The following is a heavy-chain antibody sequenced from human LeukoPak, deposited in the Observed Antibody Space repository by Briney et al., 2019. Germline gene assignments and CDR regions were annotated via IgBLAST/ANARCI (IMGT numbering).Heavy chain of an antibody. J-gene: IGHJ1*01. V-gene: IGHV3-53*01. CDR1: GLIVSGDY. CDR2: IYAGGNT. Sequence: GGSLRLSCAASGLIVSGDYMSWVRQAPGKGLEWVSIIYAGGNTYYADSVKGRFTISRDTSNNTAYLEMNSLRVEDTAIYYCARDGAIVAGTAQHWGQGALVTVSS. CDR3: ARDGAIVAGTAQH. D-gene: IGHD5-12*01.